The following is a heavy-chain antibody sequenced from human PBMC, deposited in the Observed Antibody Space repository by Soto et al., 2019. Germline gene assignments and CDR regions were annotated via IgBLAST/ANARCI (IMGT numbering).Heavy chain of an antibody. Sequence: PGGSLRLSCAASGITFSRYWMNGVRQAPGKGLEWVANIKQDGSEKNYVDSVKGRFTISRDNAKNSLYLQMNSLTAEDTAVYYCARAGYSSGWRFDYWGQGTLVTVSS. D-gene: IGHD6-19*01. V-gene: IGHV3-7*01. J-gene: IGHJ4*02. CDR3: ARAGYSSGWRFDY. CDR1: GITFSRYW. CDR2: IKQDGSEK.